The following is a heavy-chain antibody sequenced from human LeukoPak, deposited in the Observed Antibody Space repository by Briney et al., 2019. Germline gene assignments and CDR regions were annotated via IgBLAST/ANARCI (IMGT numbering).Heavy chain of an antibody. CDR2: IYESGST. D-gene: IGHD5-18*01. V-gene: IGHV4-34*01. CDR1: GESLNSYY. Sequence: LETLSLTCAVYGESLNSYYWSWVRQPPGEGLEWIGEIYESGSTNYNPSLKSRVTISVDTSKNQFSLKLSSVTAADTAVYYCARGAWIQLWFGDAFDIWGQGTMVTVSS. J-gene: IGHJ3*02. CDR3: ARGAWIQLWFGDAFDI.